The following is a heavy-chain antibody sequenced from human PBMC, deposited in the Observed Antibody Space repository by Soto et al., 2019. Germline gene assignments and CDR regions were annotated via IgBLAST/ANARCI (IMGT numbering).Heavy chain of an antibody. V-gene: IGHV4-31*03. CDR2: IYYSGST. CDR3: ARVGGINWFDP. D-gene: IGHD3-16*01. Sequence: SETLSLTCTVSGGSISSGGYYWSWIRQHPGKGLEWTGYIYYSGSTYYNPSLKSRVTISVDTSKNQFSLKLSSVTAADTAVYYCARVGGINWFDPWGQGTLVPVSS. J-gene: IGHJ5*02. CDR1: GGSISSGGYY.